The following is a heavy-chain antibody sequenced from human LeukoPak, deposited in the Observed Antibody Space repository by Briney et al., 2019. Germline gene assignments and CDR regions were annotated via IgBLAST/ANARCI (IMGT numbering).Heavy chain of an antibody. J-gene: IGHJ5*02. CDR2: IKQDGSEK. Sequence: GGSLRLSCAASRFTFSSYWMSWVRQAPGKGLEWVANIKQDGSEKYYVDSVKGRFTISRDNAKNSLYLQLNSLRAEDTAVYYCARGRGPYGWFDPWGQGTLVTVSS. CDR3: ARGRGPYGWFDP. CDR1: RFTFSSYW. D-gene: IGHD3-10*01. V-gene: IGHV3-7*01.